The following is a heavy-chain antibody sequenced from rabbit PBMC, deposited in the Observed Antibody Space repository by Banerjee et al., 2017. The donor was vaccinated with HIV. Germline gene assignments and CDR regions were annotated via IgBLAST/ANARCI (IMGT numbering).Heavy chain of an antibody. CDR1: GFDFSSNA. J-gene: IGHJ4*01. CDR2: IYTGSGNT. V-gene: IGHV1S40*01. Sequence: QSVEESGGGLVQPGGTLTLTCTVSGFDFSSNAMCWVRQAPGKGLEWIGCIYTGSGNTAYASWAKGRFTISKTSSTTVTLQMTSLTAADTATYFCARGDLWGPGTLVTVS. CDR3: ARGDL.